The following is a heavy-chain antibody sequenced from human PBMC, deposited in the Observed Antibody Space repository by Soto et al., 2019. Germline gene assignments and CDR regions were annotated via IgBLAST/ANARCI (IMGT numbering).Heavy chain of an antibody. J-gene: IGHJ4*02. V-gene: IGHV4-59*11. CDR1: GGSINNHY. D-gene: IGHD7-27*01. CDR2: IYYTGST. CDR3: ARSNWYSEY. Sequence: QVNLQESGPGLVKPSETLSLTCTVSGGSINNHYWSWIRQPPGKGLEWIGYIYYTGSTNYNPSLMIQVTMSVDTSKNQFSLNLTSLTAADTAIYYCARSNWYSEYWGQGTLVTVSS.